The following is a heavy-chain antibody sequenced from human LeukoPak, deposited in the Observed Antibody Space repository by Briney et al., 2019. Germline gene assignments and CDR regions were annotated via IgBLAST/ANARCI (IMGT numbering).Heavy chain of an antibody. CDR2: IYPDDSDT. CDR3: VRRDSSSWYHFDY. D-gene: IGHD3-22*01. CDR1: GYPFSTYW. V-gene: IGHV5-51*01. J-gene: IGHJ4*02. Sequence: PGESLKISCKGSGYPFSTYWIGWVRQTPGKGLEWMGLIYPDDSDTKYSPSFRGQVTISVDRSIRTAYLRWSSLRASDTAMYYCVRRDSSSWYHFDYWGQGTRVTVSS.